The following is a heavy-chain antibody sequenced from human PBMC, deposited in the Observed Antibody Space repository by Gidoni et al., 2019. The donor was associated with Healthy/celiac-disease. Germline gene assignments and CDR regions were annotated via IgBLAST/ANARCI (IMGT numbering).Heavy chain of an antibody. J-gene: IGHJ6*02. Sequence: EVQLVESGGGLVKPGGSLRLSCAASGFTFSSYSMNWVRQAPGKGLEWVSSISSSSSYIYYADSVKGRFTISRDNAKNSLYLQMNSLRAEDTAVYYCARVGYCSGGSCIYYYGMDVWGQGTTVTVSS. V-gene: IGHV3-21*01. CDR3: ARVGYCSGGSCIYYYGMDV. D-gene: IGHD2-15*01. CDR1: GFTFSSYS. CDR2: ISSSSSYI.